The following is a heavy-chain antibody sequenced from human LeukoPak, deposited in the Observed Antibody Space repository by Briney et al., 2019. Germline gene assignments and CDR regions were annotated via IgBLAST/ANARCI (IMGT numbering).Heavy chain of an antibody. CDR2: IFYSGNT. CDR3: ARVDIVTVPSANFDC. Sequence: PSETLSLICFVSGGSISTNSYYWGWVRQLPGKGLEWIGSIFYSGNTYYNPSFRSRVSISVDTSKNQFSLKLFSVTAVDTAVYYCARVDIVTVPSANFDCWGQGTLVTVSS. D-gene: IGHD2-15*01. J-gene: IGHJ4*02. CDR1: GGSISTNSYY. V-gene: IGHV4-39*01.